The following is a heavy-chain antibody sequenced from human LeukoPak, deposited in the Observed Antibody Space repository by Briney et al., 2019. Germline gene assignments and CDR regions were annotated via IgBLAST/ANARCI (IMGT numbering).Heavy chain of an antibody. CDR1: GYSFTSYG. J-gene: IGHJ4*02. Sequence: ASVKVSCKAVGYSFTSYGVVWVRQAPGQGLEWMAWISGSNGDTNFAQKIQGRVTLTTDTSTSTAYMELMSLRSDDTAAYFCARGPRRWLQLTYFGYWGQGTLVTVSS. D-gene: IGHD5-24*01. V-gene: IGHV1-18*01. CDR2: ISGSNGDT. CDR3: ARGPRRWLQLTYFGY.